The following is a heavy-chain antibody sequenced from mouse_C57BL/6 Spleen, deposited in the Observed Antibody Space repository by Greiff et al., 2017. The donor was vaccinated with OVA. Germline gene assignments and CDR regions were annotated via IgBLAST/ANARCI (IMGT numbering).Heavy chain of an antibody. J-gene: IGHJ4*01. CDR2: IWTGGGT. CDR3: ARKGFTTVAVRDYAMDY. Sequence: VKLMESGPGLVAPSQSLSITCTVSGFSLTSYAISWVRQPPGKGLEWLGVIWTGGGTNYNSALNSRLSISKDNSKSQVFLKMNSLQTDDTARYYCARKGFTTVAVRDYAMDYWGQGTSVTVSS. V-gene: IGHV2-9-1*01. D-gene: IGHD1-1*01. CDR1: GFSLTSYA.